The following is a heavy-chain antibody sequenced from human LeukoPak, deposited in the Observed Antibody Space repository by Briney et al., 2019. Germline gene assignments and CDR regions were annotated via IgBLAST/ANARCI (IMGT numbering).Heavy chain of an antibody. D-gene: IGHD5-24*01. V-gene: IGHV1-69*05. J-gene: IGHJ3*02. CDR3: AGDDGYILRADAFDI. CDR2: IIPIFGTA. Sequence: SVKVSCKASGGTFSSYAISWVRQAPGQGLEWMGRIIPIFGTANYAQKFQGRVTITTDESTSTAYMELSSRRSEDTAVYYCAGDDGYILRADAFDIWGQGTMVTVSS. CDR1: GGTFSSYA.